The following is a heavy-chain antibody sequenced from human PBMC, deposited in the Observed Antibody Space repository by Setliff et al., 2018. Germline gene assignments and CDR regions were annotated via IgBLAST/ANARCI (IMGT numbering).Heavy chain of an antibody. J-gene: IGHJ4*02. CDR3: ARDRPPYYYDSSGYYYSAGNFDY. V-gene: IGHV1-2*04. CDR1: GYTFTGYY. Sequence: ASVKVSYKASGYTFTGYYMHWVRQAPGQGLEWMGWISPNSGGTNYAQKFQGWVTMTRDTSISTAYMELSRLRSDDTAVYYCARDRPPYYYDSSGYYYSAGNFDYWGQGTLVTVSS. D-gene: IGHD3-22*01. CDR2: ISPNSGGT.